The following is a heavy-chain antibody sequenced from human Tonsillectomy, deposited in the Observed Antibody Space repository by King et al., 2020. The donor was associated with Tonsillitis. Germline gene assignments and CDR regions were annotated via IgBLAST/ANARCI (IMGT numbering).Heavy chain of an antibody. D-gene: IGHD2-21*01. J-gene: IGHJ3*02. Sequence: VQLVESGGGLVQPGGSLRLSCAASGFAFNSYVMSWVRQAPGKGLEWVSGISVSGTTYYADSAKGRFSISRDNSNSTLGLQMSSLRVEDTAVYYCAKVWRWLIRGPDAFDMWGQGTMVTVSS. V-gene: IGHV3-23*04. CDR2: ISVSGTT. CDR3: AKVWRWLIRGPDAFDM. CDR1: GFAFNSYV.